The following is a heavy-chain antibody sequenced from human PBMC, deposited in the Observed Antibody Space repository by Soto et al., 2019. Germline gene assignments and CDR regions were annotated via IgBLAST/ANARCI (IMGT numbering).Heavy chain of an antibody. CDR2: ISYDGSNK. J-gene: IGHJ4*02. Sequence: QVQLVESGGGVVQPGRSLRLSCAASGFTFSSYAMHWVRQAPGKGLEWVAVISYDGSNKYYADSVKGRFTISRDNSKNTLYLQMNSLRAEDTAVYYCARASVVGEAGTLYFDYWGQGTLVTVSS. V-gene: IGHV3-30-3*01. D-gene: IGHD2-15*01. CDR1: GFTFSSYA. CDR3: ARASVVGEAGTLYFDY.